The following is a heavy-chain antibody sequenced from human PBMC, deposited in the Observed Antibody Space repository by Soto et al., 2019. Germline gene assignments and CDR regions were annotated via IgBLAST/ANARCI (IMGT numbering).Heavy chain of an antibody. J-gene: IGHJ6*02. Sequence: PGGSLRLSCAGSGFTFGDSYMSWIRQAPGKGLEWLSYISPGSRYPAYADSVKGRFTISRDNSKNTLYLQMNSLRAEDTAVYYCARETLRYCSSTSCYGGLDVWGQGXTVTVYS. V-gene: IGHV3-11*06. D-gene: IGHD2-2*01. CDR2: ISPGSRYP. CDR1: GFTFGDSY. CDR3: ARETLRYCSSTSCYGGLDV.